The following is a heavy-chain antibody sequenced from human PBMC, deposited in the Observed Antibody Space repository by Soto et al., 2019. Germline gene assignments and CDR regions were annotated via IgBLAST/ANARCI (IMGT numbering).Heavy chain of an antibody. Sequence: SETLSLTCAVLGGSFSGFYWIWIRQPPGKGLEWIGEINLSGSTNYNPSLKSRVTISVDTSQNQFSMKLSSVTAADTAVYYCARSINPWGQGTLVTVSS. D-gene: IGHD3-10*01. CDR1: GGSFSGFY. CDR2: INLSGST. J-gene: IGHJ5*02. V-gene: IGHV4-34*09. CDR3: ARSINP.